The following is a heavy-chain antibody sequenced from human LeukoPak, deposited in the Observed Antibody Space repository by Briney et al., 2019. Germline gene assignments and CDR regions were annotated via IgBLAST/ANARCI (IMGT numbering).Heavy chain of an antibody. J-gene: IGHJ4*02. CDR1: TYSISSDSDY. CDR3: ARGRVSGTTLYFDY. D-gene: IGHD1-1*01. Sequence: PSETLSLTCAVSTYSISSDSDYWSWIRQPAGKGLEWIGRIYSGSTDYNPSLRSRLTISVDTSKNQFSLKLSSVTAADTAVYYCARGRVSGTTLYFDYWGQGTLFTVSS. CDR2: IYSGST. V-gene: IGHV4-61*02.